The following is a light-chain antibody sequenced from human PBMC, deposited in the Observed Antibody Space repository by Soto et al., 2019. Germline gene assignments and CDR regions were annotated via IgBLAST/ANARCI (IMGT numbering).Light chain of an antibody. CDR2: YDD. CDR3: AAWDDRLNGPV. J-gene: IGLJ3*02. Sequence: QAVVTQPPSVSAAPRQRVTISCSGSRSNIGNNAVNWYQQVPGKAPKLLIYYDDLLPSGVSDRFSGSKSGTSASLAISGLQSEDEADYYCAAWDDRLNGPVFGGGTQLTVL. CDR1: RSNIGNNA. V-gene: IGLV1-36*01.